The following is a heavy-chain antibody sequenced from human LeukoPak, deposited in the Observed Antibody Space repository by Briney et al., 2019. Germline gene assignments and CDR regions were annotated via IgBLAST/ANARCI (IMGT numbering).Heavy chain of an antibody. V-gene: IGHV1-69*06. D-gene: IGHD3-10*01. J-gene: IGHJ4*02. CDR1: GGTFSSYA. CDR2: IIPIFGTA. Sequence: SVKVSCKASGGTFSSYAISWVRQAPGQGLEWMGGIIPIFGTANYAQKFQGRVTITADKSTSTAYMELSSLRSDDTAVYYCARGSPADGEYYYGSGSYINPFDYWGQGTLVTVSS. CDR3: ARGSPADGEYYYGSGSYINPFDY.